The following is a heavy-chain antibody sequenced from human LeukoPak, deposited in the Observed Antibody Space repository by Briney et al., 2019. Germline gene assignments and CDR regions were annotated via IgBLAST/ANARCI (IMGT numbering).Heavy chain of an antibody. CDR2: LYYSGST. V-gene: IGHV4-31*03. J-gene: IGHJ5*02. D-gene: IGHD1-7*01. Sequence: SETLSLTCTVSGGSISSGGYYWSWIRQHPGKGLESIGYLYYSGSTYYNPSLKSRVTLSVDTSKNQFSLKLTSVTAADTAVYCCARDFHLTGATSRWFDPWGQGTLVTVSS. CDR3: ARDFHLTGATSRWFDP. CDR1: GGSISSGGYY.